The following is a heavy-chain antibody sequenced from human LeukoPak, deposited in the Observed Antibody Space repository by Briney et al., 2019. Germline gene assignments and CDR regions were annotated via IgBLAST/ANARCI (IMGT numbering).Heavy chain of an antibody. D-gene: IGHD6-19*01. Sequence: SQTLSLTCAVSGDSVSSNSATWSWIRQSPSRGLEWLVRTYYRSKWYNDYALSVKSRITINPDTSRNQFSLQVKSVTPEDTAVYYCARGTRYSSGWTFDYWGQGTLVAVSS. CDR2: TYYRSKWYN. CDR1: GDSVSSNSAT. J-gene: IGHJ4*02. CDR3: ARGTRYSSGWTFDY. V-gene: IGHV6-1*01.